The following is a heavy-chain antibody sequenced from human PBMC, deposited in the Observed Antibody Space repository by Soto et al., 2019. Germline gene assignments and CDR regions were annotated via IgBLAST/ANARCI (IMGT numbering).Heavy chain of an antibody. V-gene: IGHV4-4*02. J-gene: IGHJ6*02. CDR1: GGSISSSNW. CDR3: ARGGYYYGSGSYYVTYGMDV. D-gene: IGHD3-10*01. CDR2: IYHSGST. Sequence: QVQLQESGPGLVKPSGTLSLTCAVSGGSISSSNWWSWVRQPPGKGLEWIGEIYHSGSTNYNPSRKSRVTISVDKSKNQVSLKLSSVTAADTAVYYCARGGYYYGSGSYYVTYGMDVWGQGTTVTVSS.